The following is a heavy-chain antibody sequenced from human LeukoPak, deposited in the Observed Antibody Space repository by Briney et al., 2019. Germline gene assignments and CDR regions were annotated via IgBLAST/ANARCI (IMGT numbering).Heavy chain of an antibody. Sequence: SETLSLTCTVSGGSISSSGNFWGWVRQPPGRGLEWIASTYYSRNTYYKPSLKSRVTISVDTSKNQFSLKLSSVSAADTAVYYCARHEEEDGYNAKTFDYWGQGTLVTVSS. D-gene: IGHD5-24*01. V-gene: IGHV4-39*01. J-gene: IGHJ4*02. CDR2: TYYSRNT. CDR1: GGSISSSGNF. CDR3: ARHEEEDGYNAKTFDY.